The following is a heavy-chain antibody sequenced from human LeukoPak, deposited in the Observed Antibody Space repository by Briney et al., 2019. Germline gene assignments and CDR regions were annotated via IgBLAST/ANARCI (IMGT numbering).Heavy chain of an antibody. D-gene: IGHD2-15*01. CDR2: INPSGGST. V-gene: IGHV1-46*01. CDR3: VRAGYCGGGSCFTFDY. Sequence: ASVKVSCKASGYTFTSYYKHWARQAPGQGLEWVGIINPSGGSTSYAQKFQDRVTMTRDTSTSTVYMELSSLRFEDTAVYYCVRAGYCGGGSCFTFDYWGQGTLVTVSS. J-gene: IGHJ4*02. CDR1: GYTFTSYY.